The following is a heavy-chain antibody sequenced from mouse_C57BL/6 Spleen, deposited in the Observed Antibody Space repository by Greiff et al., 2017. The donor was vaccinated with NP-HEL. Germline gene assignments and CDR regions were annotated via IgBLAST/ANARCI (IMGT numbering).Heavy chain of an antibody. V-gene: IGHV1-82*01. J-gene: IGHJ4*01. CDR2: IYPGDGDT. CDR3: ARYAMDY. Sequence: QVQLKQSGPELVKPGASVKISCTASGYAFSSSWMNWVKQRPGKGLEWIGRIYPGDGDTNYNGKFKGKATLTADNSSSTAYMQLSSLTSEDSAVYFCARYAMDYWGQGTSVTVSS. CDR1: GYAFSSSW.